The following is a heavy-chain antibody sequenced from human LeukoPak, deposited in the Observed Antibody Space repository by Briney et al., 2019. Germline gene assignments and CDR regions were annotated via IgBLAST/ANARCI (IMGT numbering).Heavy chain of an antibody. CDR3: ARGQGGNYYLNYFDY. CDR1: GGSISSYY. CDR2: FYYSGST. J-gene: IGHJ4*02. Sequence: SETLSLTCTVSGGSISSYYWSWIRQPPGKGLEWIGHFYYSGSTNYNPSLKSRVTISVDTSRNQFSLKLTSVTAADTAVYYCARGQGGNYYLNYFDYWGQGALVTVSS. V-gene: IGHV4-59*01. D-gene: IGHD1-26*01.